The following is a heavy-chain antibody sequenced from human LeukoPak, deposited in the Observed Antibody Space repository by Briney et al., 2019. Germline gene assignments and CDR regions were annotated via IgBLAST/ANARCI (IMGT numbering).Heavy chain of an antibody. CDR1: GGSISSSTW. J-gene: IGHJ4*02. CDR2: MFHTGST. CDR3: ARGLFDKDWSPPEF. Sequence: SETLSLTCAVSGGSISSSTWLTWVRHIPEKGLEWIGEMFHTGSTNYNPSLKSRVTISVDKAKNQFSLNLKSVTAADTAVYYCARGLFDKDWSPPEFWGQGTLVTVSS. D-gene: IGHD3/OR15-3a*01. V-gene: IGHV4-4*02.